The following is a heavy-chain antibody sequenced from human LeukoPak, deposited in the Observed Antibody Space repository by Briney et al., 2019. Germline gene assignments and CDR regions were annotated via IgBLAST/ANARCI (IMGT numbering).Heavy chain of an antibody. CDR3: ARTELFDY. Sequence: GGSLRLSCTASGFIASSNYMSWVRQAPGKGLEWVSLIYSGGSTYYADSVMGRSTISRDKSNNTLYLQMNSLRAEDTAVYYCARTELFDYWGQGNLVTVSS. J-gene: IGHJ4*02. CDR1: GFIASSNY. D-gene: IGHD1-26*01. V-gene: IGHV3-53*01. CDR2: IYSGGST.